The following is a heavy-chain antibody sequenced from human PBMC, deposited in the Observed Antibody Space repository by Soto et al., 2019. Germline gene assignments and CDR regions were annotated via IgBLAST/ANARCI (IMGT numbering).Heavy chain of an antibody. D-gene: IGHD2-21*01. CDR1: GFTFSDFY. V-gene: IGHV3-11*06. CDR3: VRGGGGGQFDS. CDR2: ISPNSNYK. Sequence: QIQVVESGGGLVKPGGSLRLSCEVSGFTFSDFYMTWIRQAPGKGLEWLSYISPNSNYKQYAESVKGRHTISRDNAKNSLSLQMNSLRVDDTAVYYCVRGGGGGQFDSWGQGTLVTVSS. J-gene: IGHJ4*02.